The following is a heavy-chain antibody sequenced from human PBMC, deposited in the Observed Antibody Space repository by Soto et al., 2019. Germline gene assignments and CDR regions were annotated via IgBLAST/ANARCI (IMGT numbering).Heavy chain of an antibody. Sequence: ASVKVSCKASGYTFTGYHMHWVRQAPGQGLEWMGWINPNSGGTNYAQKFQGRVTMTRDTSISTAYMELSRLRSDDTAVYYCARERGHIVVVTASEFDYWGQGTLVTVSS. V-gene: IGHV1-2*02. CDR3: ARERGHIVVVTASEFDY. J-gene: IGHJ4*02. D-gene: IGHD2-21*02. CDR2: INPNSGGT. CDR1: GYTFTGYH.